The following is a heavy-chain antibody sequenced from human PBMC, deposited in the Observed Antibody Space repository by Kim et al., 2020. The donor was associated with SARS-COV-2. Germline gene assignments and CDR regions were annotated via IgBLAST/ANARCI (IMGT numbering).Heavy chain of an antibody. CDR3: ARGSSLTIFGVVGWFDP. CDR1: GGSISSYY. Sequence: SETLSLTCTVSGGSISSYYWSWIRQPPGKGLEWIGYIYYSWSTNYNPSLKSRVTISVDTSKNQFSLKLSSVTAADTAVYYCARGSSLTIFGVVGWFDPWGQGTLVTVSS. CDR2: IYYSWST. J-gene: IGHJ5*02. V-gene: IGHV4-59*01. D-gene: IGHD3-3*01.